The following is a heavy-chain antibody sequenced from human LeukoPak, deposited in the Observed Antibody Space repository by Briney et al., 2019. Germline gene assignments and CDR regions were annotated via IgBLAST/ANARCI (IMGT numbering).Heavy chain of an antibody. V-gene: IGHV3-23*01. J-gene: IGHJ4*02. D-gene: IGHD6-13*01. CDR3: AKGGRITAVLPFDY. CDR1: GFTFSSYV. CDR2: IRGSGGST. Sequence: GGSLRLSCAASGFTFSSYVMSWVRQAPGKGLEWVSAIRGSGGSTYYADSVKGRFTISRDNSKNTLYLQVSSLRAEDTAVYRCAKGGRITAVLPFDYWGQGTLVTVSS.